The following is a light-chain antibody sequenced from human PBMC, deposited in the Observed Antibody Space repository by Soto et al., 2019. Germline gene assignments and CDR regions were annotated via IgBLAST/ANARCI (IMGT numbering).Light chain of an antibody. Sequence: DIQMTQSPSSLSASVGDRVTITCRASQGISNYVAWYQQKPGKPPKLLIYAASTLQSGVPSRFSGSGSGTDFTLTINSLQPEDVATYSCQKYSSVPVFGPGTKEDIK. CDR2: AAS. V-gene: IGKV1-27*01. J-gene: IGKJ3*01. CDR3: QKYSSVPV. CDR1: QGISNY.